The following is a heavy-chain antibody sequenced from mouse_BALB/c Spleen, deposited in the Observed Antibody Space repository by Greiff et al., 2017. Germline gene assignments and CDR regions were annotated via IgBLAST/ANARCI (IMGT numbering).Heavy chain of an antibody. D-gene: IGHD1-1*01. CDR2: INPSNGRT. CDR3: ARDGYYYGSSYDY. V-gene: IGHV1S81*02. J-gene: IGHJ2*01. Sequence: QVQLQQPGAELVKPGASVKLSCKASGYTFTSYWMHWVKQRPGQGLEWIGEINPSNGRTNYNEKFKSKATLTVDKSSSTAYMQLSSLTSEDSAVYYCARDGYYYGSSYDYWGQGTTLTVSS. CDR1: GYTFTSYW.